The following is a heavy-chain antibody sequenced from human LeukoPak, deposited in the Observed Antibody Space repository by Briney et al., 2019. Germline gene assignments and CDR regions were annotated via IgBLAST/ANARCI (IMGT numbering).Heavy chain of an antibody. J-gene: IGHJ4*02. D-gene: IGHD3-10*01. CDR2: IKSKTDGGTT. CDR3: TTYGSGRKFDY. Sequence: GGSLRLSCAASGFTFSNAWMSWVRQAPGKGLEWVGRIKSKTDGGTTDYAAPVKGRFTISRDDSTNTLYLQMNSLKSEDTAVYYCTTYGSGRKFDYWGQGVLVTVSS. V-gene: IGHV3-15*01. CDR1: GFTFSNAW.